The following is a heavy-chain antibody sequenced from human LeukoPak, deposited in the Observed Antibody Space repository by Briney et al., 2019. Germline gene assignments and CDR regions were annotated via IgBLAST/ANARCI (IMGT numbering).Heavy chain of an antibody. CDR1: GGSISSSSYY. Sequence: SETLSLTCTVSGGSISSSSYYWGWIRQPPGKGLEWIGSIYYSGSTYYNPSLKSRVTISVDTSKNQFSLKLSSVTAADTAVYYCARELIGYSYGYVGYWGQGTLVTVSS. CDR3: ARELIGYSYGYVGY. D-gene: IGHD5-18*01. V-gene: IGHV4-39*07. CDR2: IYYSGST. J-gene: IGHJ4*02.